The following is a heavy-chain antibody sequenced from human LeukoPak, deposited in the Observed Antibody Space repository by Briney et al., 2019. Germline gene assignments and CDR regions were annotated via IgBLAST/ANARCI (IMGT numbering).Heavy chain of an antibody. CDR1: GGSISSGSYY. Sequence: PSETLSLTCTASGGSISSGSYYWSWIRQPAGKGLEWIGRIYTSGSTNYNPSLKSRVTISVDTSKNQFSLKLSSVTAADTAVYYCARDSAWTTVPYFQHWGQGTLVTVSS. J-gene: IGHJ1*01. CDR2: IYTSGST. D-gene: IGHD4-17*01. CDR3: ARDSAWTTVPYFQH. V-gene: IGHV4-61*02.